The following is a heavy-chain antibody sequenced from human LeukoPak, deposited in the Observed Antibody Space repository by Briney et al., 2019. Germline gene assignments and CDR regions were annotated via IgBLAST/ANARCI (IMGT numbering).Heavy chain of an antibody. D-gene: IGHD2-15*01. J-gene: IGHJ6*02. CDR1: GYTFSSHG. V-gene: IGHV1-18*01. CDR3: ARGRGPCSSSSSFDYFHYGLDV. Sequence: GASVTVSCKASGYTFSSHGITWVRQAPGQGLEWVGWLSGHSGSTYYAPSLYGRVTLPRDISTSTAYMELRSLRSDDTAVYYCARGRGPCSSSSSFDYFHYGLDVWGQGTTVTVSS. CDR2: LSGHSGST.